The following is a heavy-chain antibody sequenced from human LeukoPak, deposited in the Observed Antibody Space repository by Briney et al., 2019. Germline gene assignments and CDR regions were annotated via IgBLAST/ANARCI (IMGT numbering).Heavy chain of an antibody. CDR1: GFTFSGHY. V-gene: IGHV4-4*07. CDR2: IYTSGST. Sequence: PGGSLRLSCEASGFTFSGHYMDWVRQAPGKGLEWIGRIYTSGSTNYNPSLKSRVTMSVDTSKNQFSLKLSSVTAADTAVYYCAREEAGTAFDYWGQGTLVTVSS. D-gene: IGHD1-7*01. J-gene: IGHJ4*02. CDR3: AREEAGTAFDY.